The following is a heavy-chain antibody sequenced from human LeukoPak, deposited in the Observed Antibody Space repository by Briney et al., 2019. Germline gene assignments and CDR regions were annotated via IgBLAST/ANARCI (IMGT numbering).Heavy chain of an antibody. CDR3: ARSPPYAVPYHFDC. J-gene: IGHJ4*02. CDR1: GFAVRTNY. D-gene: IGHD2-2*01. CDR2: FYTGGST. V-gene: IGHV3-66*02. Sequence: GGSLRLSCAASGFAVRTNYMSWVRQAPGKGLEWVSIFYTGGSTYYADSVKGRFTISRDNSKNTLYLQMNSLRDEDTAMYYCARSPPYAVPYHFDCWGQGTLVTVSS.